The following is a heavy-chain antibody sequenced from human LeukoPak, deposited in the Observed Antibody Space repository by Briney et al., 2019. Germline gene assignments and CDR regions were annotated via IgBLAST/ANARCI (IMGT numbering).Heavy chain of an antibody. V-gene: IGHV4-38-2*02. Sequence: PSETLSLTCTVSGYSISTGYYWDWIRQPPGKGLEWIGNIFYSGSTYYSPSVKSRVTISLDTSRNQFSLKLNSVTAADTAVYYCAKSDGYGLVDIWGQGTMVTVSS. D-gene: IGHD3-10*01. J-gene: IGHJ3*02. CDR2: IFYSGST. CDR3: AKSDGYGLVDI. CDR1: GYSISTGYY.